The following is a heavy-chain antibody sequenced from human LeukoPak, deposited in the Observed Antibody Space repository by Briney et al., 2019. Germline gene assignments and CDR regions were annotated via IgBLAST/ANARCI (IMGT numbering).Heavy chain of an antibody. CDR1: GGSFSGYY. CDR3: ARHPGRRNWFDL. Sequence: SETLSLTCAVYGGSFSGYYWSWIRQPPGKGLEWIGEINHSGSTNYNPSLRSRVTMSLDTSKNQFSLKLSSVTAADTAVYYCARHPGRRNWFDLWGQGILVTFSS. V-gene: IGHV4-34*01. CDR2: INHSGST. J-gene: IGHJ5*02.